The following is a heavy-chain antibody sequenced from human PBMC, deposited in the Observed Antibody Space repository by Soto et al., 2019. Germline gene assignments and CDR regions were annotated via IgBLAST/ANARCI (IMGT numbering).Heavy chain of an antibody. CDR2: IVVGSGNT. D-gene: IGHD1-26*01. J-gene: IGHJ4*02. V-gene: IGHV1-58*01. Sequence: QMPLVQSGPEVKKPGTSVKVSCKASGFTFTSSAVQWVRQARGQRLEWIGWIVVGSGNTNYAQKFQERVTITRDMSTSTAYMELSSLRSEDTAVYYCAADGVGATGPFDYWGQGTLVTVSS. CDR3: AADGVGATGPFDY. CDR1: GFTFTSSA.